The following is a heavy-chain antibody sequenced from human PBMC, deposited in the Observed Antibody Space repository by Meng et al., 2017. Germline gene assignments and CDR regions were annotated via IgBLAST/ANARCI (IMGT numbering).Heavy chain of an antibody. J-gene: IGHJ4*02. CDR3: ARGGSYYSY. CDR1: GVTVSSNY. Sequence: ESPLVGTGGGLSQPGGSLRLSCAASGVTVSSNYMCWVRQAPGKGLEWVSVIYSGGSTYYADSVKGRFTISRDNSKNTLYLQMNSLRAEDTAVYYCARGGSYYSYWGQGTLVTVSS. CDR2: IYSGGST. V-gene: IGHV3-53*02. D-gene: IGHD1-26*01.